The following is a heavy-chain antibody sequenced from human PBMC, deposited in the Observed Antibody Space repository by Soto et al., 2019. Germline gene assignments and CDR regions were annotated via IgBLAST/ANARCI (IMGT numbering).Heavy chain of an antibody. CDR3: ARDPGQDEAMDY. Sequence: QVQVEESGGGVVQPGRSLKLSCAASGFTFSNFGMHWVRQAPGKGLEWVAVIWHDGKEKYYADSAKGRSTISRDNSKNTLYLQMNSLRAEDTAVYYCARDPGQDEAMDYWGQGTLVTVSS. CDR1: GFTFSNFG. J-gene: IGHJ4*02. CDR2: IWHDGKEK. V-gene: IGHV3-33*01.